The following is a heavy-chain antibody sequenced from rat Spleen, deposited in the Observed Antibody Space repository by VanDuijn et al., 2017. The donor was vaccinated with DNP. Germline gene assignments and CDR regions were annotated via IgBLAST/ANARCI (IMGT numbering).Heavy chain of an antibody. D-gene: IGHD1-9*01. Sequence: QVQLKESGPGLVQLSQTLSLTCTVSGFSLTKYHVHWVRQPPGTGLEWMGVMWSDGDTSYNSPLKSRLSISRDTSKSQVFLKMNSLQTEDTAMYFCARYYGYNYYAMDAWGQGTSVTVSS. CDR2: MWSDGDT. CDR1: GFSLTKYH. V-gene: IGHV2-32*01. J-gene: IGHJ4*01. CDR3: ARYYGYNYYAMDA.